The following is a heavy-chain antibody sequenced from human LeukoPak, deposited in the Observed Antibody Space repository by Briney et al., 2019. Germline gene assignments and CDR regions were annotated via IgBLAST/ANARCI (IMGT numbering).Heavy chain of an antibody. D-gene: IGHD1-26*01. CDR3: ARDRWELLLPYYYYYGMDV. CDR2: ISRSSSYI. J-gene: IGHJ6*02. Sequence: KSGGSLRLSCAASGFTFRSYSMNWVRQAPGKGLQWVSSISRSSSYIYYADSVKGRFTISRDNAKNSLYLQMNSLRAEDTAVYYCARDRWELLLPYYYYYGMDVWGQGTTVTVSS. V-gene: IGHV3-21*01. CDR1: GFTFRSYS.